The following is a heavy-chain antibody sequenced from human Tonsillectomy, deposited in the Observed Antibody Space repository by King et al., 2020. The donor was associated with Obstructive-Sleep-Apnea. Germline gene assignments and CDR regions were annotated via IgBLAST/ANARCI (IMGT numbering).Heavy chain of an antibody. CDR3: ARADYYDSSGYYYESGFDY. V-gene: IGHV3-21*01. J-gene: IGHJ4*02. CDR1: GFTFSSYS. Sequence: VQLVESGGGLVKPGGSLRLSCAASGFTFSSYSMNWVRQAPGKGLEWVSSISRSSSFIYYADSVKGRFTISRDNVKNSLYLQMNSLRAEDTAVYYCARADYYDSSGYYYESGFDYWGQGTLVTVSS. CDR2: ISRSSSFI. D-gene: IGHD3-22*01.